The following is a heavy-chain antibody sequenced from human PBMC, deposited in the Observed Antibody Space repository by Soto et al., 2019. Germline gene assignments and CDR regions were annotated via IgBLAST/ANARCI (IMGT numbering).Heavy chain of an antibody. CDR2: ISGSGFKK. D-gene: IGHD1-26*01. V-gene: IGHV3-23*01. CDR3: AKNQGVELVPLATVDWFDP. Sequence: PGGCLRLCCAACGVIFEIFGVGLVRQAPGKGLEWISSISGSGFKKYYADSVKGRFTISRDNSKSTVYLELNNLSAEDTAVYHCAKNQGVELVPLATVDWFDPWGQGSVVTVS. CDR1: GVIFEIFG. J-gene: IGHJ5*02.